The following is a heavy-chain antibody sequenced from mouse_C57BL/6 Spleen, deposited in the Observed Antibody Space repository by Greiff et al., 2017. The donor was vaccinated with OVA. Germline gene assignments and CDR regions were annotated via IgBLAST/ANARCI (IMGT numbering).Heavy chain of an antibody. Sequence: VQLQQPGAELVKPGASVKLSCKASGYTFTSYWMHWVKQRPGPGLEWIGMIHPNSGSNNYNEKFKSKATLTVDKSSSTAYMQLSSLTSEDSAVYYCARKGYDDDGWFAYWGQGTLVTVSA. D-gene: IGHD2-4*01. CDR1: GYTFTSYW. CDR2: IHPNSGSN. V-gene: IGHV1-64*01. J-gene: IGHJ3*01. CDR3: ARKGYDDDGWFAY.